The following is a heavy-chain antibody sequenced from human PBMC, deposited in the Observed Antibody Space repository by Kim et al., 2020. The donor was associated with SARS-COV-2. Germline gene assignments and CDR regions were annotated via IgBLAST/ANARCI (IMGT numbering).Heavy chain of an antibody. Sequence: KATGYTTEYAASVTGRFTISRDDSKNTAYLQMNGLKTEDTAVYYCTNLNGWGQGTLVTVSS. J-gene: IGHJ4*02. V-gene: IGHV3-73*01. CDR2: KATGYTT. CDR3: TNLNG. D-gene: IGHD1-1*01.